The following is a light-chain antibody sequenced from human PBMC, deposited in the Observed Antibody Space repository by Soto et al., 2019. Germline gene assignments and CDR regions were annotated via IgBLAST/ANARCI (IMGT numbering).Light chain of an antibody. CDR1: LNFSSNY. V-gene: IGKV3-20*01. CDR2: GAS. Sequence: DSVLTQSPGTLSLSPGDRATLSCRASLNFSSNYLTWYQQKPGGAPRPLIDGASNRATGVPDRFSGSGSGTDFALPVRRLEPEDFAVYFCLQYGAARPRYTVGERPKLEI. J-gene: IGKJ2*01. CDR3: LQYGAARPRYT.